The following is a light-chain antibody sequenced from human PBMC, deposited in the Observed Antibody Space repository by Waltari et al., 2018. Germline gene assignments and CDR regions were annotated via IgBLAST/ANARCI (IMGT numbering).Light chain of an antibody. CDR3: HQYKTYAWT. CDR2: KAS. V-gene: IGKV1-5*03. Sequence: DIQMTQSPSTPSASVGDRVTITCRASQSINSWLPWYQHKPGEAPKLLIYKASSLESGVPSRFSGSGSGTEFTLTISSLQPDDFASYYCHQYKTYAWTFGQGTKVEIK. J-gene: IGKJ1*01. CDR1: QSINSW.